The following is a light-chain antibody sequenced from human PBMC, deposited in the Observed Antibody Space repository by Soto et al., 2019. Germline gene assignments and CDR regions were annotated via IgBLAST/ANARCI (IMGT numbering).Light chain of an antibody. J-gene: IGLJ3*02. CDR3: CSYAGSSTSV. V-gene: IGLV2-23*02. CDR2: EVT. Sequence: QSALTQPASVSGSPGQSITISCTGTSSDVGTYNFVSWYQQHPGKAPKLMIYEVTQRPSGVSNRFSGSKSGNTASLTISGLQAEDEANYYCCSYAGSSTSVFGGGTKVTVL. CDR1: SSDVGTYNF.